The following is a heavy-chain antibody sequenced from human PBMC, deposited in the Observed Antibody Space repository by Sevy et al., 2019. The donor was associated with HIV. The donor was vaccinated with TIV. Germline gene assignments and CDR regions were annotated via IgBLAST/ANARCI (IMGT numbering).Heavy chain of an antibody. CDR1: GFSFDSYG. CDR2: ISGSGTRT. CDR3: AKGGGGHYDPDEIGYYFYYYNMDV. D-gene: IGHD3-22*01. V-gene: IGHV3-23*01. Sequence: GGSLRLSCAVSGFSFDSYGMTWVRQAPGKGLEWVSGISGSGTRTYYADSVKGRFSISRDNYKNRLYLQMNSLRSEDTGIYYFAKGGGGHYDPDEIGYYFYYYNMDVWGKGTTVTVSS. J-gene: IGHJ6*03.